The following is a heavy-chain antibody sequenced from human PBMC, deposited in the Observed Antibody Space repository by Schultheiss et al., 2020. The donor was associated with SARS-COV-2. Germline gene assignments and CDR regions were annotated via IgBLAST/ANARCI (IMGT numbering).Heavy chain of an antibody. CDR2: ISAYNGNT. CDR1: GYTFTSYG. Sequence: ASVKVFCKASGYTFTSYGISWVRQAPGQGLEWMGWISAYNGNTNYAQKLQGRVTMTTDTSTSTAYMELRSLRSDDTAVYYCAREGYCSSTSCLTSRGYYYYGMDVWGQGTTVTVSS. V-gene: IGHV1-18*04. J-gene: IGHJ6*02. CDR3: AREGYCSSTSCLTSRGYYYYGMDV. D-gene: IGHD2-2*01.